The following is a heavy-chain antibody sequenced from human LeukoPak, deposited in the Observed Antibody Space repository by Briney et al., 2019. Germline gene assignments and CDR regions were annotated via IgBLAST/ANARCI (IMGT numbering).Heavy chain of an antibody. Sequence: ASVKVSCTASGGTFSSYAISWVRQAPGQGLEWMGGIIPIFGTANYAQKFQGRVTITTDESTSTAYMELSSLRSEDTAVYYCAVATYYYDSSGSPFDYWGQGTLVTVSS. CDR2: IIPIFGTA. D-gene: IGHD3-22*01. CDR1: GGTFSSYA. V-gene: IGHV1-69*05. CDR3: AVATYYYDSSGSPFDY. J-gene: IGHJ4*02.